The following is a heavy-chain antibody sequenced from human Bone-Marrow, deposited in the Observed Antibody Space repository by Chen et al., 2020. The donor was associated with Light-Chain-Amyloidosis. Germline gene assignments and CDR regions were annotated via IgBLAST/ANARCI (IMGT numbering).Heavy chain of an antibody. CDR1: GGTFDNYA. D-gene: IGHD3-10*01. J-gene: IGHJ4*02. V-gene: IGHV1-69*06. CDR2: ITPFFGTS. Sequence: QVQLVQSGAEVKKPGSSLKVSCKASGGTFDNYAINWVRQAPGQGLEWMGGITPFFGTSNYAPKFQGRVTITADTSTSTAYMGLSSLKSEDTAMYYCARGSGDYSASGSYSPPFNYWGQGTLVTVSS. CDR3: ARGSGDYSASGSYSPPFNY.